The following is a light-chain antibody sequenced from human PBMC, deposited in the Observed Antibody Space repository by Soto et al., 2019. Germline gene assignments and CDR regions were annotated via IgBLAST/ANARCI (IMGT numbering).Light chain of an antibody. CDR1: QGISSY. J-gene: IGKJ2*01. CDR3: QQYYSYPPSYT. V-gene: IGKV1-8*01. Sequence: AIRMTQSPSSLSASTGDRVTITCRARQGISSYLAWYQQKPGQAPKLLIHAASTLQSGVPSRFSGSGSGTDFTLTISCLQSEDFATYYCQQYYSYPPSYTFGQGTKLEIK. CDR2: AAS.